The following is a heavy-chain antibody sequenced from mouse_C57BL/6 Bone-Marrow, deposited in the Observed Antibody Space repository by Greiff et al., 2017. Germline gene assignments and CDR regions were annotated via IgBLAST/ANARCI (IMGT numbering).Heavy chain of an antibody. Sequence: EVKVVESGGGLVQPGESLKLSCESNEYEFPSHDMSWVRKTPEKRLELVAAINSDGGSTYYPDTMERRFIISRDNTKKTLYLQMSSLRSEDTALYYCASPNPYYYAMDYCGQGTSVTVSS. CDR2: INSDGGST. V-gene: IGHV5-2*01. CDR3: ASPNPYYYAMDY. CDR1: EYEFPSHD. J-gene: IGHJ4*01. D-gene: IGHD6-1*01.